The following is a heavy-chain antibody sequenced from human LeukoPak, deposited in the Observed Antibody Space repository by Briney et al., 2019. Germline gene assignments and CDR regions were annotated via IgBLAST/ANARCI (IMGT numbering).Heavy chain of an antibody. J-gene: IGHJ1*01. CDR2: IYYSGNT. CDR1: GGSIRSKVHY. D-gene: IGHD3-3*01. V-gene: IGHV4-39*01. CDR3: ARIAVVIRDRDVIAEFFQE. Sequence: SETLSLTCSVSGGSIRSKVHYWGWVRQPPGKGLEWIGTIYYSGNTYYNPFLESRLTLSVDTSNNQFSLRLTSVTAADTAVYYCARIAVVIRDRDVIAEFFQEWGQGTPVVVSS.